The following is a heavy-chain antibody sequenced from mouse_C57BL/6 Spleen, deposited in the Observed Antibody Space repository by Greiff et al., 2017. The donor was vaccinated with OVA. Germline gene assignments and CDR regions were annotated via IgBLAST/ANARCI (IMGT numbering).Heavy chain of an antibody. D-gene: IGHD1-1*01. CDR1: GFTFSSYA. Sequence: EVQLVESGGDLVKPGGSLKLSCAASGFTFSSYAMSWVRQTPEKRLEWVAYISSGGDYIYYADTVKGRFTISRDNARNTLYLQMSSLKSEDTAMYYCTREYYYGMGYFDYWGQGTTLTVSS. CDR3: TREYYYGMGYFDY. J-gene: IGHJ2*01. CDR2: ISSGGDYI. V-gene: IGHV5-9-1*02.